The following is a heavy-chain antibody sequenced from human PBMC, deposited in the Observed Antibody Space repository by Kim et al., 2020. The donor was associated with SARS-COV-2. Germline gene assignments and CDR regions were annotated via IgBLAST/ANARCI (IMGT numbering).Heavy chain of an antibody. CDR1: GYTFTSYD. CDR2: MNPNSGNT. D-gene: IGHD1-26*01. CDR3: ARRSKREKAFDI. J-gene: IGHJ3*02. V-gene: IGHV1-8*01. Sequence: ASVKVSCKASGYTFTSYDINWVRQATGQGLEWMGWMNPNSGNTGYAQKFQGRVTMTRNTSISTAYMELSSLRSEDTAVYYCARRSKREKAFDIWGQGTMVTVSS.